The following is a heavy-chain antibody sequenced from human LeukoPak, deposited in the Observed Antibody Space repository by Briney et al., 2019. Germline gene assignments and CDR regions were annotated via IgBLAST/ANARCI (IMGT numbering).Heavy chain of an antibody. Sequence: GGSLRLSCAASGFTFSSYWMHWVRQAPGKGLVWVSRINSDGSSTSYADSVKGRFTISRDNAKNTLYLQMNSLRAEDTAVYYCARRVALEDHFDYWGQGTLVTVSS. CDR2: INSDGSST. J-gene: IGHJ4*02. D-gene: IGHD3-3*01. CDR3: ARRVALEDHFDY. V-gene: IGHV3-74*01. CDR1: GFTFSSYW.